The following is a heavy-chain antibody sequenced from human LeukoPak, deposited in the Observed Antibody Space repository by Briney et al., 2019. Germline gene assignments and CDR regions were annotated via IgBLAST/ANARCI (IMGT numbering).Heavy chain of an antibody. Sequence: GGSLRLSCVASGFPFSSYWMTWVRQAPGKGLEWVALTSYDGSNKYSSDSLKGRFTISRDRNTVYLQMSSLRFEDTAVYYCAREAGVQNNGGNFGFDYWGQGALVTVSS. CDR2: TSYDGSNK. CDR1: GFPFSSYW. J-gene: IGHJ4*02. CDR3: AREAGVQNNGGNFGFDY. D-gene: IGHD4-23*01. V-gene: IGHV3-30-3*01.